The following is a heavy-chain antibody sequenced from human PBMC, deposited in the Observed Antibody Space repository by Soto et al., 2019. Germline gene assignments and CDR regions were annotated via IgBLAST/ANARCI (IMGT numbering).Heavy chain of an antibody. CDR1: GYPFTSYG. J-gene: IGHJ5*02. V-gene: IGHV1-18*01. CDR2: ISAYNGNT. Sequence: QVHLVQSGGEVKKPGASVKVSCKASGYPFTSYGISWVRQAPGQGLEWMGWISAYNGNTKYTQKVQGRVTMTTDTSTSTAYMELRSLRSNATPVYYCARDGFGELLYDGFDPWGQGTLVTVSS. CDR3: ARDGFGELLYDGFDP. D-gene: IGHD3-10*01.